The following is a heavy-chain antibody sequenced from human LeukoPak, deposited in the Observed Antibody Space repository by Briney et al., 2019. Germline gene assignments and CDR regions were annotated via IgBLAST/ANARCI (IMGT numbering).Heavy chain of an antibody. D-gene: IGHD3-10*01. J-gene: IGHJ5*02. Sequence: ASVKVSCKASGYTFTSYAMHWVRQAPGQRLEWMGWINAGNGNTKYSQKFQGRVTITRDTSASTAYMELSSLRSEDTAVYYCAGSRQPPGRFDPWGQGTLVTVSS. V-gene: IGHV1-3*01. CDR2: INAGNGNT. CDR3: AGSRQPPGRFDP. CDR1: GYTFTSYA.